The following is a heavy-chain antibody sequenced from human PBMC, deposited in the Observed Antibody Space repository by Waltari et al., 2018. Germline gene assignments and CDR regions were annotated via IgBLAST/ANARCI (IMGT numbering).Heavy chain of an antibody. J-gene: IGHJ5*02. Sequence: QLQLQASGPGLVKPSEPLSLICTVSGGSISGAYYWDGIRQSPGTGLEWIGDVSSGGNTNYNPSLKGRVTISTDTSKNQFSLRLRSVTAADTAVYYCARHRGVHTGFPGLDPWGQGTLVTVSS. CDR2: VSSGGNT. D-gene: IGHD3-10*01. V-gene: IGHV4-39*01. CDR1: GGSISGAYY. CDR3: ARHRGVHTGFPGLDP.